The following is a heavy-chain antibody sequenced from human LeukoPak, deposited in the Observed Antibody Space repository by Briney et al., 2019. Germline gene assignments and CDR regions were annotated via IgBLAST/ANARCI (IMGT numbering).Heavy chain of an antibody. V-gene: IGHV1-24*01. Sequence: GASVKVSCKVPGYTLTELSMHWVRQAPGKGLEWMGGFDPEDGETIYAQKFQGRVTMTEDASTDTAYMELSSLRSEDTAVYYCATARQWLLGLGYWGQGTLVTVSS. J-gene: IGHJ4*02. CDR3: ATARQWLLGLGY. CDR1: GYTLTELS. D-gene: IGHD6-19*01. CDR2: FDPEDGET.